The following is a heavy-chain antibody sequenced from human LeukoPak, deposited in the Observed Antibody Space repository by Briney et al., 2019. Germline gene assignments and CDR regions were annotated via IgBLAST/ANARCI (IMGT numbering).Heavy chain of an antibody. Sequence: PGGSLRLSCAASGFTFSTYAMSWVRQAPGKGLEWVSGISVSGASTYYADSVKGRFTISRDNSKNTLCLQMNSLRAEDTAVYYCVRGGQRNMVRGVVITPDYYSGMDVWGQGTTVTVS. V-gene: IGHV3-23*01. J-gene: IGHJ6*02. CDR2: ISVSGAST. CDR1: GFTFSTYA. D-gene: IGHD3-10*01. CDR3: VRGGQRNMVRGVVITPDYYSGMDV.